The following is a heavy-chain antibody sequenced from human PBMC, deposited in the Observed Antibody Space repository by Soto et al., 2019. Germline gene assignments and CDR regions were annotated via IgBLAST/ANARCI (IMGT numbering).Heavy chain of an antibody. Sequence: GSGPTLVNPTQPLTLTCTFSGFSLSTSAMCVSWIRQPPGKALEWLALIDWDDDKYYSTSLKTRLTISKDTSKNQVVLTMTNMDPVDTATYYCARSRTTYYYDSSGDTLGPGAGWFDPWGQGTLVTVSS. D-gene: IGHD3-22*01. V-gene: IGHV2-70*01. CDR3: ARSRTTYYYDSSGDTLGPGAGWFDP. CDR2: IDWDDDK. CDR1: GFSLSTSAMC. J-gene: IGHJ5*02.